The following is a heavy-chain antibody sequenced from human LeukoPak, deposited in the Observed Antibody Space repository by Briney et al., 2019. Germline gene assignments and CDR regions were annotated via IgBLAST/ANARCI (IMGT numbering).Heavy chain of an antibody. CDR2: ISYDGSNK. D-gene: IGHD6-6*01. CDR1: GFTFSSYA. CDR3: ARSPEQLALYY. Sequence: GRSLRLSCAASGFTFSSYAMHWVRQAPGKGLEWVAVISYDGSNKYYADSVKGRFTISRDNSKNTLYLQMNSLRAEDTAVYYSARSPEQLALYYWGQGTLVTVSS. J-gene: IGHJ4*02. V-gene: IGHV3-30-3*01.